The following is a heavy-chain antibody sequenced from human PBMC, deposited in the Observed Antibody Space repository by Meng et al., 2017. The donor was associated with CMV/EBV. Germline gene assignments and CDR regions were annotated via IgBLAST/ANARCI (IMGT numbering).Heavy chain of an antibody. CDR3: ARGYNRLAASALDY. V-gene: IGHV3-23*01. D-gene: IGHD6-13*01. Sequence: LSLTCAASGFTFSSYAMSWVRQAPGKGLEWVSAISGSGGSTYYADSVKGRFTISRDNSKNSLYLDMNSLRAEDTAVYYCARGYNRLAASALDYWGQGVLVTVSS. CDR1: GFTFSSYA. CDR2: ISGSGGST. J-gene: IGHJ4*02.